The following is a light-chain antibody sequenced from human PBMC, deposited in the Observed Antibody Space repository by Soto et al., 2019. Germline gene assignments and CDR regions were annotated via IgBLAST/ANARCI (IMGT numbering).Light chain of an antibody. Sequence: QSALTQPPSASGSPGQSVTISCTGTSSDVGGYNYVSWYQQHPGKAPKLMIYEVSKRPSGVPDRFSGSKSGNSASLTVPGPQAEAESDYYCCSCAGTLVVFGGGTQLTVL. CDR2: EVS. J-gene: IGLJ2*01. CDR1: SSDVGGYNY. CDR3: CSCAGTLVV. V-gene: IGLV2-8*01.